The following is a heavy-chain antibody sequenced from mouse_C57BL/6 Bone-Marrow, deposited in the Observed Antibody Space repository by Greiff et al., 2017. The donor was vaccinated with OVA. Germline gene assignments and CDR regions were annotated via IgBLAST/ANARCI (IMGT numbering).Heavy chain of an antibody. D-gene: IGHD1-1*01. CDR1: GFTFSDFY. Sequence: EVKLVESGGGLVQSGRSLRLSCATSGFTFSDFYMEWVRQAPGKGLEWIAASRNKANDYTTEYSASVKGRFIVSRDTSQSILYLQMNALRAEDTAIYYCARTDYGSSGWYFDVWGTGTTVTVAS. V-gene: IGHV7-1*01. CDR2: SRNKANDYTT. CDR3: ARTDYGSSGWYFDV. J-gene: IGHJ1*03.